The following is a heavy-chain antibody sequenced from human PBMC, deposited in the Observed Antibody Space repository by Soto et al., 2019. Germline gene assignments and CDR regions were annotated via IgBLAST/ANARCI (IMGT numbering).Heavy chain of an antibody. CDR3: AKDGHYDDVWGSYGSDYYGMDV. CDR1: GFTFSSYA. Sequence: GGSLRLSCAASGFTFSSYAMSWVRQAPGKGLEWVSAISGSGGSTYYADSVKGRFTISRDNSKNTLYLQMNSLRAEDTAVYYCAKDGHYDDVWGSYGSDYYGMDVWGQGTTVTVSS. D-gene: IGHD3-16*01. V-gene: IGHV3-23*01. J-gene: IGHJ6*02. CDR2: ISGSGGST.